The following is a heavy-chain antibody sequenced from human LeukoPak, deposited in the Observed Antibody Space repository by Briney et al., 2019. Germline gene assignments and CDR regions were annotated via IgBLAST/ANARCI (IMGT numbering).Heavy chain of an antibody. D-gene: IGHD1-26*01. CDR3: ARAYSGHYYVFDI. CDR2: IYYTGST. V-gene: IGHV4-59*01. J-gene: IGHJ3*02. Sequence: PSETLSLTCTVSGGSISSYYWSWIRQPPGKGLEWIGYIYYTGSTNYNPSLKSRVTISVDTSKNHFSLKLTSVTAADAAVYYCARAYSGHYYVFDIWGQGTMVTVSS. CDR1: GGSISSYY.